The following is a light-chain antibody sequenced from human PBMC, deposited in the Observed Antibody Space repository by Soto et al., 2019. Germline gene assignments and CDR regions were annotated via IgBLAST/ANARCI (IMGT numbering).Light chain of an antibody. Sequence: QSALTKPASVSGSPGQSITISCTGTSSDVGGYNYVSWYQQHPGKAPKLMIYEVSNRPSGVSNRFSGSKSGNTASLTISGLQAEDEADYYCSSYTSSSIHSLFGTGTKLTVL. CDR2: EVS. J-gene: IGLJ1*01. CDR3: SSYTSSSIHSL. CDR1: SSDVGGYNY. V-gene: IGLV2-14*01.